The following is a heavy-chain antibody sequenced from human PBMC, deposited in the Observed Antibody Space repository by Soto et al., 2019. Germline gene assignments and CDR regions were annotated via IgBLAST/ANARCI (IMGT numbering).Heavy chain of an antibody. CDR2: IHPSDSYT. D-gene: IGHD2-2*01. J-gene: IGHJ6*02. CDR1: GYSFTSYW. V-gene: IGHV5-10-1*01. CDR3: ASSPRGYCSSTSCRELGNYYGMDV. Sequence: PGESLKNSSKSYGYSFTSYWISWVRQMPGKALQWMARIHPSDSYTNYSPSFQGHVTISADKSISTAYLQWSSLKASDTAMYYCASSPRGYCSSTSCRELGNYYGMDVWGQGTTVTVSS.